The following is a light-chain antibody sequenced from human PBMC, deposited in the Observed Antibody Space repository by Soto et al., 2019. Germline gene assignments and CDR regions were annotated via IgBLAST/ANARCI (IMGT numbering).Light chain of an antibody. V-gene: IGKV3-20*01. CDR3: QQDGRSPVT. CDR2: GAS. J-gene: IGKJ2*01. CDR1: QRITSNF. Sequence: EIVLTQSPGTLSLSPGERATLSCRASQRITSNFLAWFQQKAGLAPRLLIYGASTRASGVPDRFSGGGSGTDFVLTIRRLEPEDFAMHYCQQDGRSPVTFCQETKLQIK.